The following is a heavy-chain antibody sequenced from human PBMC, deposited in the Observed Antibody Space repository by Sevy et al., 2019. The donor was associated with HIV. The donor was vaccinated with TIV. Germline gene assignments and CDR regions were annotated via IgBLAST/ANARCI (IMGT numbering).Heavy chain of an antibody. Sequence: GGSLRLSCAASGFTFSSYGMHWVRQAPGKGLEWVAVISYDGSNKYYADSVKGRFTISRDNSKNTLYLQMNSLGAEDTAVYYCAKEDAVRGVFDYWGQGTLVTVSS. J-gene: IGHJ4*02. CDR1: GFTFSSYG. CDR3: AKEDAVRGVFDY. CDR2: ISYDGSNK. V-gene: IGHV3-30*18. D-gene: IGHD3-10*01.